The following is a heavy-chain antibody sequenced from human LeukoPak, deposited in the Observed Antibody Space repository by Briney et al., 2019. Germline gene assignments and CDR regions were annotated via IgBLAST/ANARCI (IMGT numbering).Heavy chain of an antibody. CDR3: ASDRVFYGLDV. Sequence: PGGSLRLSCAASGLTFSSYWMHWVRHAPGKGLMWVSRIKSDGSETSYADSVKGRFTISRDNARNTLYLQMNSLRPEDTAIYYCASDRVFYGLDVWGQGTTVTVSS. CDR2: IKSDGSET. V-gene: IGHV3-74*01. CDR1: GLTFSSYW. J-gene: IGHJ6*02.